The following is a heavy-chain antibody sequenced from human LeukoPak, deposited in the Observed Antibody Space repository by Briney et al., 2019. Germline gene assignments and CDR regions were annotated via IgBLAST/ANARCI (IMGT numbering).Heavy chain of an antibody. CDR1: GYTFTSYD. J-gene: IGHJ5*02. CDR2: MNPNSGNT. V-gene: IGHV1-8*01. D-gene: IGHD2-2*01. CDR3: ARETGYCSSTSCYDWFDP. Sequence: GASGKVSCKASGYTFTSYDVNWVRQAAGQGLEWMGWMNPNSGNTGYAQKFQGRVTMTRNTSISTAYMELSSLRSEDTAVYYCARETGYCSSTSCYDWFDPWGQGTLVTVSS.